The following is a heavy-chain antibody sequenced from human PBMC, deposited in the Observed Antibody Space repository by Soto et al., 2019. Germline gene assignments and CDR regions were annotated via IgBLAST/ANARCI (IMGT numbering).Heavy chain of an antibody. CDR3: SRGRNWLGYCSWTSWPNRFEP. V-gene: IGHV4-31*03. Sequence: SETLSLTCTVSGGSISSGGYYWSWIRQHPGKGLEWIGYIYYSGSTYYNPSLKSRVTISVDTSKNQFSLKLSSVTAADTAVYYCSRGRNWLGYCSWTSWPNRFEPRGQGTLVTVSS. CDR2: IYYSGST. CDR1: GGSISSGGYY. D-gene: IGHD2-2*01. J-gene: IGHJ5*02.